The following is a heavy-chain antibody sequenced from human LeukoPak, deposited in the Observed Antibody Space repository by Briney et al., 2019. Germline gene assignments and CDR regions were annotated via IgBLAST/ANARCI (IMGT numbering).Heavy chain of an antibody. D-gene: IGHD2-15*01. CDR3: ARYCSGGSCYGY. J-gene: IGHJ4*02. CDR1: GFSVSGHY. V-gene: IGHV3-53*01. CDR2: LYSGGDT. Sequence: PGGSLRLSCAASGFSVSGHYMSWVRQAPGKGLEWVSVLYSGGDTYYADSVKGRFTISRDNSKNTLYLQMNSLRAEDTAVYYCARYCSGGSCYGYWGQGTLVTVSS.